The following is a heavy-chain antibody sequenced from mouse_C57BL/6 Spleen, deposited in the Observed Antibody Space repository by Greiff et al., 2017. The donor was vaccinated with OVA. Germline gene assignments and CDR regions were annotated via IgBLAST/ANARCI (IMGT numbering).Heavy chain of an antibody. Sequence: EVKLVESGGGLVKPGGSLKLSCAASGFTFSSYAMSWVRQTPEKRLEWVATISDGGSYTYYPDNVKGRFTISRDNAKNNLYLQMSHLKSEDTAMYYCASLYYGSSPFDYWGQGTTLTVSS. CDR3: ASLYYGSSPFDY. D-gene: IGHD1-1*01. J-gene: IGHJ2*01. CDR1: GFTFSSYA. CDR2: ISDGGSYT. V-gene: IGHV5-4*03.